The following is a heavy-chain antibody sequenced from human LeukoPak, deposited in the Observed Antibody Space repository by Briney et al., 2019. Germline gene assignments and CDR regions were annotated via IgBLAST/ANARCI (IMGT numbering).Heavy chain of an antibody. CDR3: ARDKAYYDSSGYGDFDY. Sequence: GGSLRLSCEASGFTFSSYWMNWVRQAPGKGLEWVANIKQDGSEEYYVDSVKGRFTISRDNAKNSLYLQMNSLRAEDTAVYYCARDKAYYDSSGYGDFDYWGQGTLVTVSS. V-gene: IGHV3-7*01. D-gene: IGHD3-22*01. CDR1: GFTFSSYW. CDR2: IKQDGSEE. J-gene: IGHJ4*02.